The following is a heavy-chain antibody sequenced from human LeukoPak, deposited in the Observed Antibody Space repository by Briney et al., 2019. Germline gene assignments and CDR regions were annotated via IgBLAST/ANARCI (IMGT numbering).Heavy chain of an antibody. Sequence: ASVKVSCKASGYTFSDFHMHWVRQAPGQGLEWMGWINPKSGGTNYAQKFQGRVTMTRDTSISTVYMELGRLRSDDTAVYYCARDRLRLGYERTNWFDPWGQGTLVTVSS. CDR1: GYTFSDFH. V-gene: IGHV1-2*02. CDR3: ARDRLRLGYERTNWFDP. D-gene: IGHD2-15*01. J-gene: IGHJ5*02. CDR2: INPKSGGT.